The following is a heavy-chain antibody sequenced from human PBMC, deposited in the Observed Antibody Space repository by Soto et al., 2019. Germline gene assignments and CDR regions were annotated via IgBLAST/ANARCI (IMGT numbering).Heavy chain of an antibody. CDR2: ISTHGRNT. J-gene: IGHJ4*02. D-gene: IGHD3-3*01. V-gene: IGHV3-64D*06. CDR3: LRDIFGVVIFDS. Sequence: VGSLRLSCSASGFSFSDSAMHWARQAPGKRLEYVSAISTHGRNTYYADSVKGRFTISRDNSKNTVHLQMSSLRAEDTAVYYCLRDIFGVVIFDSWGQGTPVTVSS. CDR1: GFSFSDSA.